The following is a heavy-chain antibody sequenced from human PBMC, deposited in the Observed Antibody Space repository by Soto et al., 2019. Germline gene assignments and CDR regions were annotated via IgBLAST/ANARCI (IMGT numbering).Heavy chain of an antibody. CDR1: GGSISSSNW. J-gene: IGHJ3*02. V-gene: IGHV4-4*02. D-gene: IGHD4-17*01. Sequence: SETLSLTCAVSGGSISSSNWWSWVRQPPGKGLEWIGEIYHSGSTNYNPSLKSRVTISVDKSKNQFSLNLRSMTAADTAVYYCARPTSTDLRDPFDIWGQGIMVT. CDR2: IYHSGST. CDR3: ARPTSTDLRDPFDI.